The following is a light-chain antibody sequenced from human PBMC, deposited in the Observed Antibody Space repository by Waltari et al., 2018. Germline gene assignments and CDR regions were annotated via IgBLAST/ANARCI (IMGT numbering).Light chain of an antibody. Sequence: QSALTQPASVSGSPGQSITISCTGTSSDVGGYNYVSWYQQHPGKAPKLIIFDVSNRPSGFSSRFSGSKSGTTASLTISGLQAQDEADYYCSSYISSDTLELFGGGTSLTVL. CDR2: DVS. CDR1: SSDVGGYNY. CDR3: SSYISSDTLEL. V-gene: IGLV2-14*03. J-gene: IGLJ2*01.